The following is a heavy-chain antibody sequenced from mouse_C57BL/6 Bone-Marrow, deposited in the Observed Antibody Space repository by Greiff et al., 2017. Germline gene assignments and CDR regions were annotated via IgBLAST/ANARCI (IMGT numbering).Heavy chain of an antibody. J-gene: IGHJ1*03. CDR2: IWTGGGT. CDR3: ASQLGFPVYWYFDV. Sequence: QVQLKQSGPGLVAPSQSLSITCTVSGFSLTSYAISWVRQPPGKGLEWLGVIWTGGGTNYNSALKSRLSISKDNSKSQVFLKMNSLQTDDTARYYCASQLGFPVYWYFDVWGTGTTVTVSS. CDR1: GFSLTSYA. D-gene: IGHD4-1*02. V-gene: IGHV2-9-1*01.